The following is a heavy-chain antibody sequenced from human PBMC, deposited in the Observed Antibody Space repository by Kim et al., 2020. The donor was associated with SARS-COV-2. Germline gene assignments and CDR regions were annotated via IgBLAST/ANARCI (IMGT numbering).Heavy chain of an antibody. D-gene: IGHD6-19*01. J-gene: IGHJ2*01. CDR3: ARGRVSGWPGPTFY. CDR1: GFTFSSYW. Sequence: GGSLRLSCTASGFTFSSYWMHWVRQDPGKGLVCISSINPDGSSTIYADSVKGRFTISRDNAKNTLYLDMNSLRVEDTAMYYCARGRVSGWPGPTFYGGRGTLVTVSS. CDR2: INPDGSST. V-gene: IGHV3-74*01.